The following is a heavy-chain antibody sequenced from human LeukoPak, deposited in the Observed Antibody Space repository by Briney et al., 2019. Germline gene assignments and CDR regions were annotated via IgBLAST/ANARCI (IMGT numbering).Heavy chain of an antibody. Sequence: SETLSLTCTVSGGSISSYYWSWIRQPPGKGLEWIGYIYYSGSTNYNPSLKSRVTISVDTSKNQFSLKLSSVTAADTAVYYCAREYRTYYYDSSGYWYYFGYWGQGTLVTVSS. CDR3: AREYRTYYYDSSGYWYYFGY. V-gene: IGHV4-59*01. CDR1: GGSISSYY. J-gene: IGHJ4*02. CDR2: IYYSGST. D-gene: IGHD3-22*01.